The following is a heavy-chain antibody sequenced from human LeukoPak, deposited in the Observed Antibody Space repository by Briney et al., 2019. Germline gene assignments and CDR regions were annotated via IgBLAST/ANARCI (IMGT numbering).Heavy chain of an antibody. CDR2: IRSKPHSYAT. CDR1: GFTFSGSA. V-gene: IGHV3-73*01. Sequence: GGSLKLSCAASGFTFSGSAMHWVRQASGKGLEWVGRIRSKPHSYATAYAASVKGRFIISRDDSNNTAYLQMNSLKTDDTAVYYCAKGNWRYFDYWGQGTLVTVSS. J-gene: IGHJ4*02. D-gene: IGHD1-1*01. CDR3: AKGNWRYFDY.